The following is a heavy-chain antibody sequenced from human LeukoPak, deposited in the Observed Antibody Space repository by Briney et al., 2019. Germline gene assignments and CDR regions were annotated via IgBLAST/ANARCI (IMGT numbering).Heavy chain of an antibody. CDR1: GRSFSGYS. Sequence: SETLSLTCAVYGRSFSGYSWSWIRHPPGKGLGWNGEINHSGSTTYNPSLKSRVTISVDTSKNQFSLKLSSVTAADTAVYYCARSKPGYYYGSGSYYHWGQGTLVTVSS. J-gene: IGHJ5*02. D-gene: IGHD3-10*01. CDR2: INHSGST. V-gene: IGHV4-34*01. CDR3: ARSKPGYYYGSGSYYH.